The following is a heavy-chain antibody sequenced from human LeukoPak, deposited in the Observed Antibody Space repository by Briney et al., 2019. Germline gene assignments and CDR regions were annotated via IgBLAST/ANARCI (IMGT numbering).Heavy chain of an antibody. J-gene: IGHJ3*02. Sequence: ASVKVSCKASGYTFTSYYMHWVRQAPGQGLEWMGIINPSGGSTSYAQKFQGRVTMTRDTSISTAYMELSRLRSDDTAVYYCARDQASDAFDIWGQGTMVTVSS. CDR2: INPSGGST. V-gene: IGHV1-46*01. CDR3: ARDQASDAFDI. CDR1: GYTFTSYY.